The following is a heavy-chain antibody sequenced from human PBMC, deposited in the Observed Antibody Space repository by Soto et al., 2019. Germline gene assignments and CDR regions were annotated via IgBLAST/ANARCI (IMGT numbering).Heavy chain of an antibody. D-gene: IGHD3-9*01. CDR1: GFSFSSHS. CDR3: ARGLALRYFDWLLLWAGRHNWFDP. Sequence: GGSLRLSCAASGFSFSSHSMKWVRQAPGKGLEWVSYISSSGSTTYYAGSVKGRFTISRENAKNSLYLQMNSLRAGDTAVYYCARGLALRYFDWLLLWAGRHNWFDPWGQGTLVTVSS. CDR2: ISSSGSTT. V-gene: IGHV3-48*01. J-gene: IGHJ5*02.